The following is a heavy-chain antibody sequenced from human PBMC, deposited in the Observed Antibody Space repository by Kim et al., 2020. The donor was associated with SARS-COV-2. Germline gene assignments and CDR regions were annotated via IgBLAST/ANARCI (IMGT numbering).Heavy chain of an antibody. CDR3: AKDLSSSRRYYNRYYYGMDV. V-gene: IGHV3-33*05. D-gene: IGHD3-10*01. Sequence: GGSLRLSCAASGFTFSSYGMHWVRQAPGKGLEWVAVISYDGSNKYYADSVKGRLTISRDNSKNTLYLQMNSLRAEDTAVYYCAKDLSSSRRYYNRYYYGMDVWGQGGTRTVS. CDR2: ISYDGSNK. J-gene: IGHJ6*02. CDR1: GFTFSSYG.